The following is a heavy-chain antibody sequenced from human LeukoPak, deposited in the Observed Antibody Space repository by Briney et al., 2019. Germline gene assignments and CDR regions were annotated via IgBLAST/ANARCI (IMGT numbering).Heavy chain of an antibody. D-gene: IGHD3-16*02. CDR2: INHSGST. Sequence: PSETLSLTCAVYGGSFSGYYWSWIRQPPGKGLEWIGEINHSGSTNYNPSLRSRVAMSLDTSKNQFSLKLTSVTAADTAVYYCAVLRLGDLSSYYFDYWGQGTLVTVSS. CDR3: AVLRLGDLSSYYFDY. CDR1: GGSFSGYY. V-gene: IGHV4-34*01. J-gene: IGHJ4*02.